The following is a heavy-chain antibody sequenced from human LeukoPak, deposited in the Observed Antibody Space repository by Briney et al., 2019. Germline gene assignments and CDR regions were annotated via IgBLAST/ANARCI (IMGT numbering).Heavy chain of an antibody. CDR3: ARGIYGDYEGDY. Sequence: ASVKVSCKASGYTFTSYDINWVRQATGQGLEWMGWMNPNSGNTGYAQKFQGRVTMTRNTSISTAYMELSSLRSEDTTVYYCARGIYGDYEGDYWGQGTLVTVSS. CDR2: MNPNSGNT. V-gene: IGHV1-8*01. J-gene: IGHJ4*02. D-gene: IGHD4-17*01. CDR1: GYTFTSYD.